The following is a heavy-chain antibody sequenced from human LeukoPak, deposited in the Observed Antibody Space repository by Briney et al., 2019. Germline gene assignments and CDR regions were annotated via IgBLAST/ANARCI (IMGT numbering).Heavy chain of an antibody. CDR2: IYTSGST. J-gene: IGHJ6*03. Sequence: SETLSLTCAVYGGSFSGYYWSWIRQPAGKGLEWIGRIYTSGSTNYNPSLKSRVTMSVDTSKNQFSLKLSSVTAADTAVYYCARDLRLGESYYYYMDVWGKGTTVTVSS. CDR3: ARDLRLGESYYYYMDV. D-gene: IGHD3-16*01. V-gene: IGHV4-4*07. CDR1: GGSFSGYY.